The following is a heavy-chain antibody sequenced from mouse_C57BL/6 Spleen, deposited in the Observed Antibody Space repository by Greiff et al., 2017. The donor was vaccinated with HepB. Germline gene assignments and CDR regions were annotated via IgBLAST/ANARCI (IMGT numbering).Heavy chain of an antibody. CDR1: GFTFSDYG. Sequence: EVKLEESGGGLVKPGGSLKLSCAASGFTFSDYGMHWVRQAPEKGLEWVAYISSGSSTIYYADTVKGRFTISRDNAKNTLFLQMTSLRSEDTAMYYCATGDEGFAYWGQGTLVTVSA. CDR3: ATGDEGFAY. D-gene: IGHD3-3*01. CDR2: ISSGSSTI. J-gene: IGHJ3*01. V-gene: IGHV5-17*01.